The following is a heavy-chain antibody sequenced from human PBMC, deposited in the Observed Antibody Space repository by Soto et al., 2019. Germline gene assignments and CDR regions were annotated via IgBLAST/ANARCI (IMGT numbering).Heavy chain of an antibody. J-gene: IGHJ6*03. V-gene: IGHV1-18*01. D-gene: IGHD2-15*01. CDR2: ISAHTGNT. CDR1: GYTFTVYG. Sequence: QVQLVQSGAEVKKPGASVKVSCKASGYTFTVYGITWVRQAPGQGLEWLGWISAHTGNTKFAQKFQGRVTMTTDTSTSTAYMELRSLRSDDTAVYYCVRDRGSGGSCCVMDAWGKGTTVTVSS. CDR3: VRDRGSGGSCCVMDA.